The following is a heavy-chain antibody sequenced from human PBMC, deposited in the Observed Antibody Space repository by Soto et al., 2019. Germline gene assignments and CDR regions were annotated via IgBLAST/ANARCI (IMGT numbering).Heavy chain of an antibody. CDR1: GYTFIDHY. J-gene: IGHJ5*02. CDR2: INSNSGDT. CDR3: ARGVGSSWFDP. D-gene: IGHD6-13*01. Sequence: QVQLVQSGAEVKEPGASVKVSCKTSGYTFIDHYIHWVRQAPGQGLEWIGWINSNSGDTRYARKFRGWVTMTRDTSIRTAYMELSRLRSDDTAVYYCARGVGSSWFDPWGQGTLVTVPS. V-gene: IGHV1-2*04.